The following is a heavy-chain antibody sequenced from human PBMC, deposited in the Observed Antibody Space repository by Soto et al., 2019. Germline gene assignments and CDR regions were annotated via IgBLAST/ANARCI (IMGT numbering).Heavy chain of an antibody. CDR1: GGSISSGGYS. Sequence: SETLSLTCAVSGGSISSGGYSWSWIRQPPGKGLEWIGEINHSGSTNYNPSLKSRVTISVDTSKNQFPLKLTSVTAADTAVYYCARDKITGLFDYWGQGTLVTVSS. D-gene: IGHD2-8*02. CDR2: INHSGST. V-gene: IGHV4-30-2*01. J-gene: IGHJ4*02. CDR3: ARDKITGLFDY.